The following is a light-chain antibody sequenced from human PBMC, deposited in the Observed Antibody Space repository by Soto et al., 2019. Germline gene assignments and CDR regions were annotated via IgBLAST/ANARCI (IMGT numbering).Light chain of an antibody. CDR1: SSNIGAVYD. Sequence: QSALTQPPSVSGCPGQSVTISCTWISSNIGAVYDVHWYQQLPGTAPKLLIYGNNNRPSGVPDRFSGSKSGTSASLAITGLQAEDEADYYCQSYDSSLSGYVFGTGTKVTVL. V-gene: IGLV1-40*01. J-gene: IGLJ1*01. CDR3: QSYDSSLSGYV. CDR2: GNN.